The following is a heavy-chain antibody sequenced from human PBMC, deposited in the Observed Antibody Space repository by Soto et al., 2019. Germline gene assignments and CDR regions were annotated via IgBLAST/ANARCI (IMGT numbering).Heavy chain of an antibody. CDR2: VSAYDGNT. CDR3: ARQAYGDYSWFDP. J-gene: IGHJ5*02. Sequence: ASVKVSCKASGYTITSYGISWVRQAPGQGLEWMGWVSAYDGNTHYAQRLQGRVTMTTDTSTSTAYMELRSLRSDDTAVYYCARQAYGDYSWFDPWGQGTLVTVSS. D-gene: IGHD4-17*01. V-gene: IGHV1-18*01. CDR1: GYTITSYG.